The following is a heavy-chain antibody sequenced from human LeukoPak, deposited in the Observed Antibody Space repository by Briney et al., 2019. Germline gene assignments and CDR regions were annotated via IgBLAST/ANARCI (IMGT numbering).Heavy chain of an antibody. Sequence: SETLSLTCAVYGGSFSGYYWSWIRQPPGKGLEWIGYIYYSGSTNYNPSLKSRVTISVDTSKNQFSLKLSSVTAADTAVYYCASTPYSYGVFDHWGQGTLVTVSS. J-gene: IGHJ4*02. CDR1: GGSFSGYY. D-gene: IGHD5-18*01. V-gene: IGHV4-59*01. CDR2: IYYSGST. CDR3: ASTPYSYGVFDH.